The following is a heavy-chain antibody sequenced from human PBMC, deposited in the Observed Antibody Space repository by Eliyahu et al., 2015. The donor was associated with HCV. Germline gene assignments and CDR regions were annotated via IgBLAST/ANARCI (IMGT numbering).Heavy chain of an antibody. CDR1: GGSFSGYY. V-gene: IGHV4-34*01. Sequence: QVQLQQWGAGLLKPSETLSLTCAIYGGSFSGYYWSWIRQPPGKGLEWIGEIQPWGSPNYNPSLKSRVTISVDTSKNQFSLKLSSVTAADTAVYYCARGPRPPRRSSAFDIWGQGTMVTVSS. CDR3: ARGPRPPRRSSAFDI. D-gene: IGHD1-14*01. CDR2: IQPWGSP. J-gene: IGHJ3*02.